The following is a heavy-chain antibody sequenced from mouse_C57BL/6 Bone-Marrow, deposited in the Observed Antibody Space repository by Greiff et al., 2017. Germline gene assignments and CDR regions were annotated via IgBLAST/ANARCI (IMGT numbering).Heavy chain of an antibody. CDR2: IDPEDGDT. Sequence: VQLKQSGAELVRPGASVKLSCTASGFNIKDYYMHWVKQRPEQGLEWIGRIDPEDGDTEYAPKFQGKATMTADTSYNTAYLQRSSLTSEDTAVYYCTTGFYYGNYVDAMDYWGQGTSVTVSS. CDR1: GFNIKDYY. D-gene: IGHD2-1*01. V-gene: IGHV14-1*01. J-gene: IGHJ4*01. CDR3: TTGFYYGNYVDAMDY.